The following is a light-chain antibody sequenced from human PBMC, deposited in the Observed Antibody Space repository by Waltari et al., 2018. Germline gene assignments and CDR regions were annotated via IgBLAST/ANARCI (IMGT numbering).Light chain of an antibody. Sequence: QSALTQPASVSGSPGQSLTISCTGPSSDVGGYNYVSWYQQHPGKAPTLMSYGVSNRPSGVSDRFSGSKSGNTASLSISGLQADDEADYYCSSYTSSDSLIFGGGTKLSVL. V-gene: IGLV2-14*03. CDR3: SSYTSSDSLI. J-gene: IGLJ2*01. CDR2: GVS. CDR1: SSDVGGYNY.